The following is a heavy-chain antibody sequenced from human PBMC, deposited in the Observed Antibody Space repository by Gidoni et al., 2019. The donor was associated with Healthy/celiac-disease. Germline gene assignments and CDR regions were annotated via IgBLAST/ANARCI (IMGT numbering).Heavy chain of an antibody. CDR3: AKESMVRGVIRAFDI. CDR1: GFTFDDYA. D-gene: IGHD3-10*01. Sequence: EVQLVESGGGLVQPGRSLRLSGAASGFTFDDYAMHWVRQAPGKGLEWVSGISWNSGSIGYADSVKGRFTISRDNAKNSLYLQMNSLRAEDTALYYCAKESMVRGVIRAFDIWGQGTMVTVSS. CDR2: ISWNSGSI. V-gene: IGHV3-9*01. J-gene: IGHJ3*02.